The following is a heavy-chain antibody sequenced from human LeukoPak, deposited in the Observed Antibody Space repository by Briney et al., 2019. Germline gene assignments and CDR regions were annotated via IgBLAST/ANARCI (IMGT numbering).Heavy chain of an antibody. J-gene: IGHJ6*03. CDR2: IYTSGST. D-gene: IGHD6-19*01. Sequence: SETLSLTCTVSGGSISSYYWSWIRQPAGKGLEWIGCIYTSGSTNYNPSLKSRVTMSVDTSKNQFSLKLSSVTAADTAVYYCARDRGQLLGNYYYYYYMDVWGKGTTVTVSS. CDR3: ARDRGQLLGNYYYYYYMDV. V-gene: IGHV4-4*07. CDR1: GGSISSYY.